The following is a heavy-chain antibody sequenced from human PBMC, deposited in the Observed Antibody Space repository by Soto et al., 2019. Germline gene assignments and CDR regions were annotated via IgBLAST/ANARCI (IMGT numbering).Heavy chain of an antibody. V-gene: IGHV4-28*03. CDR1: GYSISSSNW. Sequence: PSETLSLTCAVSGYSISSSNWWGWIRQPPGKGLEWIGYIYYSGTTYYNPSLKSRVTISVDTSKNQFSLKLSSVTAADTAVYYCARDLAYSGSYDWGRGMDVWGQGTTVTVSS. CDR3: ARDLAYSGSYDWGRGMDV. CDR2: IYYSGTT. D-gene: IGHD1-26*01. J-gene: IGHJ6*02.